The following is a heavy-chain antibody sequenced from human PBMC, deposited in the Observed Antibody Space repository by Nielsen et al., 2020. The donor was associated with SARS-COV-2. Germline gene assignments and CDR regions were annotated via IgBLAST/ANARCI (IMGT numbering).Heavy chain of an antibody. CDR3: ARAVGDDYVWGSYHPPRVDR. D-gene: IGHD3-16*02. CDR2: ISQNNGKT. V-gene: IGHV1-18*04. J-gene: IGHJ5*02. Sequence: ASVKVSCKASGYTFTTYSIGWVRQAAGQGLEWMGWISQNNGKTQYEQKFQGRVTMTTDTSTSTAYMDLRSLRSDDTAVYYCARAVGDDYVWGSYHPPRVDRWGQGTLVTVSS. CDR1: GYTFTTYS.